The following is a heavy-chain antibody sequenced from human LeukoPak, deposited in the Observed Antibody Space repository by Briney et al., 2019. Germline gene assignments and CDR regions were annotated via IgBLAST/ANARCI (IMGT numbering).Heavy chain of an antibody. D-gene: IGHD5-18*01. CDR3: ARDLGGYSYGTDY. Sequence: ASVKVSFKASGGTFSSYAISWVRQAPGQGLEWMGRIIPIFGTANYAQKFQGRVTITTDESTSTAYMELSSLRSEDTAVYYCARDLGGYSYGTDYWGQGTLVTVSS. CDR2: IIPIFGTA. V-gene: IGHV1-69*05. J-gene: IGHJ4*02. CDR1: GGTFSSYA.